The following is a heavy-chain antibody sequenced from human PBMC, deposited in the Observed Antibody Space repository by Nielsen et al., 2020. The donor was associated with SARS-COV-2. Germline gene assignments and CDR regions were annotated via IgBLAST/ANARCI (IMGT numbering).Heavy chain of an antibody. CDR3: ARDRDSVLYSGYPPEGYGMDV. D-gene: IGHD5-12*01. CDR2: ISSSSTI. Sequence: GGSLRLSCAASGFTFSSYSMNWVRQAPGKGLEWVSYISSSSTIYYADSVKGRFTISRDNAKNSLYLQMNSLRDEDTAVYYCARDRDSVLYSGYPPEGYGMDVWGQGTTVTVSS. CDR1: GFTFSSYS. J-gene: IGHJ6*02. V-gene: IGHV3-48*02.